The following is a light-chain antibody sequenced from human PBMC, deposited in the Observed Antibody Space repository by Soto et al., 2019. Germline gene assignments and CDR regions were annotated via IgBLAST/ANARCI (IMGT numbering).Light chain of an antibody. CDR1: QAFFNY. CDR3: QQLNSHPRT. J-gene: IGKJ2*01. Sequence: DIQLTQSPIFLSASVGDRVTISCRASQAFFNYLAWYQQKPGKAPNLLLFGPSTLQSGVASRCSGSGSGTEFTLTISSLQPEDFATYYCQQLNSHPRTFGQGTKLEIK. V-gene: IGKV1-9*01. CDR2: GPS.